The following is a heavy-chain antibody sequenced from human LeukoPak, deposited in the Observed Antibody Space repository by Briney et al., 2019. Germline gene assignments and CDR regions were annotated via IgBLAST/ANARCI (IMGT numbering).Heavy chain of an antibody. D-gene: IGHD6-13*01. CDR3: ARGYRYSSSWYTPFDY. J-gene: IGHJ4*02. Sequence: PSKTLSLTCTVSGGSISSYYWSWIRQPPGKGLEWIGYIYYSGSTNYNPSLKSRVTISVDTSKNQFSLKLSSVTAADTAVYYCARGYRYSSSWYTPFDYWGQGTLVTVSS. V-gene: IGHV4-59*01. CDR1: GGSISSYY. CDR2: IYYSGST.